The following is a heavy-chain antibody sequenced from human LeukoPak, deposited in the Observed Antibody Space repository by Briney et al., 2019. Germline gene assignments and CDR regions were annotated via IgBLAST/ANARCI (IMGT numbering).Heavy chain of an antibody. CDR2: IKSKTDGGTT. CDR3: ARASRYGLKWFDP. Sequence: GGSLRLSCAASGFTFSNAWMSWVRQAPGKGLEWVGRIKSKTDGGTTDYATPVKGRFTISRDDSVNTLYLQMNSLRAEDTAVYYCARASRYGLKWFDPWGQGTLVTVSS. D-gene: IGHD3-10*01. J-gene: IGHJ5*02. CDR1: GFTFSNAW. V-gene: IGHV3-15*01.